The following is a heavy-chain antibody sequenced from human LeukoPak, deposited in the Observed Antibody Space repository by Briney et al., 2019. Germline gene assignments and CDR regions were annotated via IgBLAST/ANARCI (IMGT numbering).Heavy chain of an antibody. CDR2: ISGSGGST. D-gene: IGHD3-3*01. CDR3: AKRHFGVVDFDFESSNNWFDP. V-gene: IGHV3-23*01. CDR1: GFTFSSYA. J-gene: IGHJ5*02. Sequence: GGSLRLSCAASGFTFSSYAMSWVRQAPGKGLEWVSAISGSGGSTYYADSVKGRFTISRDNSKNTLYLQMNSLRAEDTAVYYCAKRHFGVVDFDFESSNNWFDPWGQETLVTVSS.